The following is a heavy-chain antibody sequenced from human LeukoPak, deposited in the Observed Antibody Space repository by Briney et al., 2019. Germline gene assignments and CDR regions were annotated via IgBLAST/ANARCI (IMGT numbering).Heavy chain of an antibody. Sequence: SETLSLTCTVSGGSISSYYWSWIRQPPGKELEWIGEINHSGSTNYNPSLKSRVTISVDTSKNQFSLKLSSVTAADTAVYYCASIAANYFDYWGQGTLVTVSS. CDR1: GGSISSYY. J-gene: IGHJ4*02. D-gene: IGHD6-25*01. CDR2: INHSGST. V-gene: IGHV4-34*01. CDR3: ASIAANYFDY.